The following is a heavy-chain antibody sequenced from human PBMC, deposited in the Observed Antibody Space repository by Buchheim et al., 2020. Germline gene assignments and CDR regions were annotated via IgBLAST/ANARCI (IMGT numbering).Heavy chain of an antibody. Sequence: QVQLQESGPGLVKPSETLSLTCTVSGGSVSSGSYYWSWIRQPPGKGLEWIGYIYYSGSTNYNPSLKSRVTISVDPSKNQFSLTLSSVTAADTAVYYCATYYYNYGMDVWGQGTT. CDR1: GGSVSSGSYY. J-gene: IGHJ6*02. CDR3: ATYYYNYGMDV. CDR2: IYYSGST. V-gene: IGHV4-61*01.